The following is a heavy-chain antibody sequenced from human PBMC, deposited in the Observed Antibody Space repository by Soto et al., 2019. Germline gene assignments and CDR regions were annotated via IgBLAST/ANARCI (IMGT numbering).Heavy chain of an antibody. V-gene: IGHV1-18*01. Sequence: GASVKVSCKASGYTFTSYGISWVRQAPGQGLEWMGWISAYNGNTNYAQKLQGRVTMTTDTSTSTANMELRSLRSEDTAVYYCARCDYYDSSGYYYAYWFDPWGQGTLVTVSS. D-gene: IGHD3-22*01. CDR3: ARCDYYDSSGYYYAYWFDP. CDR2: ISAYNGNT. J-gene: IGHJ5*02. CDR1: GYTFTSYG.